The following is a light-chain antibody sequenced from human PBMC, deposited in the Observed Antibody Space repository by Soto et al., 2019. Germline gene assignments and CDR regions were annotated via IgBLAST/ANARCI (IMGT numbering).Light chain of an antibody. CDR1: SGHSSYA. J-gene: IGLJ3*02. Sequence: QPVLTQSPSASASLGASVKLTCTLSSGHSSYAIAWHQQQPEKGPRYLMKLNSDGSHTKGDGIPERFSGSSSGAERYLTISSLQSEDEADYYCQTWDTGTWVFGGGTKLTVL. CDR3: QTWDTGTWV. CDR2: LNSDGSH. V-gene: IGLV4-69*01.